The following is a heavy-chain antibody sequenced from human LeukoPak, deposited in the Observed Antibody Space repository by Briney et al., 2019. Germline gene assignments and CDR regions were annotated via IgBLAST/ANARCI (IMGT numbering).Heavy chain of an antibody. CDR2: ISGSGGRT. J-gene: IGHJ4*02. Sequence: GGSLRLSCEASGFTFSSYAMSWVRQAPGKGLEWVSGISGSGGRTYYADSVEGRFTISRDNSKNTLYLQMNSLRAEDTAVYYCARVREISISSGWYLWDYWGQGTLVTVSS. CDR1: GFTFSSYA. V-gene: IGHV3-23*01. CDR3: ARVREISISSGWYLWDY. D-gene: IGHD6-19*01.